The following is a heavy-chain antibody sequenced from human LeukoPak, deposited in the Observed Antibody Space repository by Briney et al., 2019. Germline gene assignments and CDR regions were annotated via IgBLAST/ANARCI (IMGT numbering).Heavy chain of an antibody. D-gene: IGHD3-16*02. CDR3: ARGANYVWGSYRLYYFDY. CDR1: GGSFNAYY. CDR2: INHSGST. Sequence: SETLSLTCAVYGGSFNAYYWTWIRQTPGKGLEWIGEINHSGSTNYNPSLKSRVTISVDTSKNQFSLKLSSVTAADTAVYYCARGANYVWGSYRLYYFDYWGQGTLVTVSS. V-gene: IGHV4-34*01. J-gene: IGHJ4*02.